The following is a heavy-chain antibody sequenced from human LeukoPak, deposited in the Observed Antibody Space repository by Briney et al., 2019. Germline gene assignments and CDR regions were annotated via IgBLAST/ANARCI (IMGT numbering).Heavy chain of an antibody. J-gene: IGHJ6*04. CDR1: GGTFSSYA. CDR3: ARGRYCSGGSCYSGADYYYYYGMDV. CDR2: DIPIFGTA. D-gene: IGHD2-15*01. Sequence: GASVKVSCKASGGTFSSYAISWVRQAPGQGLEWMGGDIPIFGTANYAQKFQGRVTITADESTSTAYMELSSLRSEDTAVYYCARGRYCSGGSCYSGADYYYYYGMDVWGKGTTVTVSS. V-gene: IGHV1-69*13.